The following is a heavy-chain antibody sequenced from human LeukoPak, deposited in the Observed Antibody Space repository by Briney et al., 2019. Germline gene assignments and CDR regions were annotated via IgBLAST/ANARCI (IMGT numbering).Heavy chain of an antibody. CDR1: GFTFSSYS. CDR3: ARDMGAYYDILTGYLTYFDY. Sequence: GGSLRLSCAASGFTFSSYSMNWVRQAPGKGLEWVSSISSSSSYIYYADSVKGRFTISRDNAKNSLYLQMNSLRAEDTAVYYCARDMGAYYDILTGYLTYFDYRGQGTLVTVSS. D-gene: IGHD3-9*01. CDR2: ISSSSSYI. J-gene: IGHJ4*02. V-gene: IGHV3-21*01.